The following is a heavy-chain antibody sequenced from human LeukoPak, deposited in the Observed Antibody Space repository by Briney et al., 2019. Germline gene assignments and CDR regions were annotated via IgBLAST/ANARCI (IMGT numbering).Heavy chain of an antibody. CDR2: ISGSGGST. J-gene: IGHJ4*02. V-gene: IGHV3-23*01. D-gene: IGHD3-3*01. Sequence: GGFLRLSCAASKFTFSSYWMSWVRQAPGKGLEWVSAISGSGGSTYYADSVKGRFTISRDNSKNTLYLQMNSLRAEDTAVYYCAKDSRFLEWVIYFDYWGQGTLVTVSS. CDR3: AKDSRFLEWVIYFDY. CDR1: KFTFSSYW.